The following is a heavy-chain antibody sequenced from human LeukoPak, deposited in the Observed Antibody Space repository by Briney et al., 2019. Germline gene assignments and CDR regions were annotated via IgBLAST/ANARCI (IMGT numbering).Heavy chain of an antibody. CDR3: AKLGLADAFDI. Sequence: GGSLRLSCAASGFTFSNYCMHCGRQAPGKGREGGAVIRFDGTSKFYADSVKARFTISRDNSKHTLYLQMNSLRAEDRAVYYCAKLGLADAFDIWGQGTMVNVSS. D-gene: IGHD3/OR15-3a*01. V-gene: IGHV3-30*02. CDR2: IRFDGTSK. CDR1: GFTFSNYC. J-gene: IGHJ3*02.